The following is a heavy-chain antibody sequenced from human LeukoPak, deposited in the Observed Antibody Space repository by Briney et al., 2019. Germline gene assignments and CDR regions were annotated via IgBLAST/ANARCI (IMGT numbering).Heavy chain of an antibody. D-gene: IGHD5-12*01. Sequence: GGSLRLSCAASGFTFSSYAMSWVRQAPGKGLEWVSAISGSGGSTYYADSVKGRFTISRDNSKNTLYLQMNSLRAEDTAVYYCAKVYGEYSGYDYQYYYYYYMDVWGKGTTVTISS. CDR1: GFTFSSYA. V-gene: IGHV3-23*01. CDR3: AKVYGEYSGYDYQYYYYYYMDV. J-gene: IGHJ6*03. CDR2: ISGSGGST.